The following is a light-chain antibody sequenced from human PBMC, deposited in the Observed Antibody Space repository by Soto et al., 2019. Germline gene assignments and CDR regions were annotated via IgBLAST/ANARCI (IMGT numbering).Light chain of an antibody. Sequence: DIQMTQSPSTLSASVGDRVTITCRASQSISSWLAWYQQKPGKAPKLLIYDASSLESGVPSRFSGSGSGTEFTLTISRLQPDDFATYYCQQYNSYRRTFGQATKVEIK. V-gene: IGKV1-5*01. CDR2: DAS. J-gene: IGKJ1*01. CDR1: QSISSW. CDR3: QQYNSYRRT.